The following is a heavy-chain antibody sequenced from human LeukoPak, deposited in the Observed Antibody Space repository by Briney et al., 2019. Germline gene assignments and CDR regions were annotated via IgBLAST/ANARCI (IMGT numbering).Heavy chain of an antibody. V-gene: IGHV4-61*02. CDR1: GGSISSASYY. CDR3: ARHMLSIVGTEFDY. J-gene: IGHJ4*02. Sequence: SQTLSLTCTVSGGSISSASYYWSWIRQPAGKGLEWIGRIYTSGSTNYNPSLKSRVTISVDTSKNQFSLKLSSVTATDTAVYYCARHMLSIVGTEFDYWGQGTLVTVSS. CDR2: IYTSGST. D-gene: IGHD1-26*01.